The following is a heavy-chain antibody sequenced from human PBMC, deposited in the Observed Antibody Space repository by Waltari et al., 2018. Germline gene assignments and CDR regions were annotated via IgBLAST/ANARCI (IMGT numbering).Heavy chain of an antibody. Sequence: QVQLVQSGAEVKKPGASVNVSCKTSGYTFTGNYIFWVRQAPEQGLEGMGWINPTSGGTRIAQKFQGRVTMTRDTSTTTAYLEVSELKSDDTAVYYCARGEPLAGRKIPFDSWGQGTLVTVSS. V-gene: IGHV1-2*02. CDR2: INPTSGGT. CDR1: GYTFTGNY. J-gene: IGHJ4*02. D-gene: IGHD6-19*01. CDR3: ARGEPLAGRKIPFDS.